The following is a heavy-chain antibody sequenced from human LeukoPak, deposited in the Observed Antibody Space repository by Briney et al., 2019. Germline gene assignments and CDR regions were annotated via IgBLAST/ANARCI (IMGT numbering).Heavy chain of an antibody. CDR3: ARVLGPMTTVVNFGY. J-gene: IGHJ4*02. V-gene: IGHV3-21*01. Sequence: GGSLRLSCAASGFTFSSYSMNWVRQAPGKGLEWVSSISSSSSYIYYADSVKGRFTISRDNAKNSLYLQMNSLRAEDTAVYYCARVLGPMTTVVNFGYWGQGTLVTVSS. CDR2: ISSSSSYI. CDR1: GFTFSSYS. D-gene: IGHD4-23*01.